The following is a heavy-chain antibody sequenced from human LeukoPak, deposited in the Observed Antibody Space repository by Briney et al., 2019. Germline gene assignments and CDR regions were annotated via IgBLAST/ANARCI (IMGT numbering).Heavy chain of an antibody. CDR1: GYTYTSYA. CDR2: INAGNGNT. J-gene: IGHJ3*02. Sequence: ASVPVSCKASGYTYTSYAMHWLRQPPAQRLEWMGCINAGNGNTKYSQKFQGRVTITRDTSASTAYMELSSLRTEDTAVYYCAREGSIVAFDIWGQGTMVTVSS. D-gene: IGHD3-16*02. V-gene: IGHV1-3*01. CDR3: AREGSIVAFDI.